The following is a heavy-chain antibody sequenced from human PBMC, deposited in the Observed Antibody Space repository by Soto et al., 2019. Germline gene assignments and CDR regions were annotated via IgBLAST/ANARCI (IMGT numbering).Heavy chain of an antibody. CDR1: GFTFNINA. CDR2: TGAAGRTT. V-gene: IGHV3-23*01. Sequence: GGSLRLSCAASGFTFNINAMTWVRQAPGKGLEWVSTTGAAGRTTYYADSVKGRFTVSRDNSKNTLDLHMSSLRAEDTAVYYCATVHNTSRSFDYWGQGTLVTVSS. CDR3: ATVHNTSRSFDY. D-gene: IGHD1-20*01. J-gene: IGHJ4*02.